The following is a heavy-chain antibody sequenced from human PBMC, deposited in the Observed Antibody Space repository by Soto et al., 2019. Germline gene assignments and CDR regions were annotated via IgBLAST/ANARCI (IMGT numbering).Heavy chain of an antibody. Sequence: GGSLRLSCAASGFTFSSYAMHWVRQAPGKGLEWVAVISYDGSNKYYADSVKGRFTISRDNSKNTLYLQMNSLRAEDTAVYYCARDSERAGFFVYWCQGTLVTVSS. CDR2: ISYDGSNK. CDR3: ARDSERAGFFVY. V-gene: IGHV3-30-3*01. J-gene: IGHJ4*02. D-gene: IGHD6-25*01. CDR1: GFTFSSYA.